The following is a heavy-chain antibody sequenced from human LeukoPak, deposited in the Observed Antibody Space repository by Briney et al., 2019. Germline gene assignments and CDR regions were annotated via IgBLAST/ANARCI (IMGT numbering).Heavy chain of an antibody. CDR1: GFSFSDYY. J-gene: IGHJ4*02. D-gene: IGHD4-23*01. Sequence: GGSLRLSCAASGFSFSDYYMTWIRQAPGKGLECISFISNSSGSIYYADSVKGRFTISRDNTKKSLYLQMNSLRAEDTAVYYCARDRSNSYFDYWGQGALVTVSS. CDR2: ISNSSGSI. CDR3: ARDRSNSYFDY. V-gene: IGHV3-11*04.